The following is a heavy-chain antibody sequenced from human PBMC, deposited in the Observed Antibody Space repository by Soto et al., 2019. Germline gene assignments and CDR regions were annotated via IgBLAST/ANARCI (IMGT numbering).Heavy chain of an antibody. V-gene: IGHV3-9*01. J-gene: IGHJ4*02. CDR3: AKDSGYSFDY. CDR1: GFTFDDYA. D-gene: IGHD6-25*01. CDR2: ISWNSGSI. Sequence: GGSLRLSCAASGFTFDDYAMHWVRQAPGKGLEWVSGISWNSGSIGYADSVKGRFTISRDNAKNSLYLQMNSLRAEDTALYYCAKDSGYSFDYWGQGTLVTVSS.